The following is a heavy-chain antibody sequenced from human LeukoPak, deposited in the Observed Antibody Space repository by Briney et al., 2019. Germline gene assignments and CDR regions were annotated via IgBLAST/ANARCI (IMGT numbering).Heavy chain of an antibody. CDR1: GFTFSDYW. CDR3: AKDHYDILTGYWHFDY. J-gene: IGHJ4*02. V-gene: IGHV3-7*01. CDR2: INQDGSEK. D-gene: IGHD3-9*01. Sequence: PGGSLRLSCAASGFTFSDYWMTWVRQAPGKGLEWVANINQDGSEKYYADSVKGRFTISRDNSKNTLYLQMNSLRAEDTAVYYCAKDHYDILTGYWHFDYWGQGTLVTVSS.